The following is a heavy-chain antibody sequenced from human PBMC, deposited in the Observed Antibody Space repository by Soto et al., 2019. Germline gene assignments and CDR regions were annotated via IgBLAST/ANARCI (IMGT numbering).Heavy chain of an antibody. CDR2: IYYSGST. V-gene: IGHV4-39*01. CDR3: ARRGFYCTNGVCYPDNWFDP. D-gene: IGHD2-8*01. J-gene: IGHJ5*02. Sequence: SETLSLTCTVSGGSISSSSYYWGWNRQPPGKGLEWIGSIYYSGSTYYNPSLKSRVTISVDTSKNQFSLKLSSVTAADTAVYYCARRGFYCTNGVCYPDNWFDPWGQGTLVTVSS. CDR1: GGSISSSSYY.